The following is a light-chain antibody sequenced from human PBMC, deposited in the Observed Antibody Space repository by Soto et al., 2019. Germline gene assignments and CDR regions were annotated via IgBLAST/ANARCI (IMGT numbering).Light chain of an antibody. CDR3: QQYESLPLT. J-gene: IGKJ5*01. V-gene: IGKV1-33*01. CDR1: QDINKN. Sequence: DIQMTESPSSLSASVGDRVTITCQASQDINKNLIWYQQKPGKAPKLLIYDASDLETGVPSRFSGSGSGTGFTFTISSLQPEDFATYYCQQYESLPLTFGQGTRLDIK. CDR2: DAS.